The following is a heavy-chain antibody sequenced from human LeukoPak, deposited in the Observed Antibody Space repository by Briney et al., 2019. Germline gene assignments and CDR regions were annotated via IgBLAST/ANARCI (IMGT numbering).Heavy chain of an antibody. J-gene: IGHJ4*02. CDR1: GYIFTTYW. V-gene: IGHV5-51*01. Sequence: PGESLKISCKGSGYIFTTYWIGSVRQLPGEDLVWMGIIYPDDSDTKYNPSFQGQVTVSADKSISTAYLQWSSLKASDTAMYYCARRYGSGSSTFDYWGQGTLVTVSS. CDR3: ARRYGSGSSTFDY. CDR2: IYPDDSDT. D-gene: IGHD3-10*01.